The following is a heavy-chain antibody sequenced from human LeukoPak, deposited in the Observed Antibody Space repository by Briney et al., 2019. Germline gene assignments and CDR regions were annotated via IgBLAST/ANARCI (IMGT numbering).Heavy chain of an antibody. Sequence: PGGSLRLSCAASGFTFSSYAMSWVRQAPGKGLEWVSAISGSGGSAYYAGSVKGRFTISRDNSKNTLYLQMNSLRAEDTAVYYCAATRSCSSTSCYAFDIWGQGTMVTVSS. CDR1: GFTFSSYA. D-gene: IGHD2-2*01. V-gene: IGHV3-23*01. J-gene: IGHJ3*02. CDR2: ISGSGGSA. CDR3: AATRSCSSTSCYAFDI.